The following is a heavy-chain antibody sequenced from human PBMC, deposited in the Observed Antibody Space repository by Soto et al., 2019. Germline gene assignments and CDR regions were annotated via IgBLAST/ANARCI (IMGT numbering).Heavy chain of an antibody. D-gene: IGHD3-16*01. CDR1: GASINSYY. J-gene: IGHJ4*02. Sequence: PSETLSLTCTVSGASINSYYWSWIRRPPGKGLEWIGYIYYTGSTIYNPSLKSRVTISIDTSTDQFSLELTFVTAADTDVYYCARTLAGYAYGLFDDWGPGTLVTVSS. V-gene: IGHV4-59*01. CDR3: ARTLAGYAYGLFDD. CDR2: IYYTGST.